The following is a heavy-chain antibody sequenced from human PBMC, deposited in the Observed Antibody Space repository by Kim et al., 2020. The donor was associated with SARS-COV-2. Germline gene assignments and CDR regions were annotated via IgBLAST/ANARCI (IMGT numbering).Heavy chain of an antibody. CDR1: GGSISSYY. CDR3: XRGGGYDSFDY. Sequence: SETLSLTCTVSGGSISSYYWSWIRQPPGKGLEWIGYIYYSGSTNYNPSLKSRXTISVDTSKNQFSLKLSSVTAADTXXYYCXRGGGYDSFDYWGQGTLVT. V-gene: IGHV4-59*08. J-gene: IGHJ4*02. CDR2: IYYSGST. D-gene: IGHD5-12*01.